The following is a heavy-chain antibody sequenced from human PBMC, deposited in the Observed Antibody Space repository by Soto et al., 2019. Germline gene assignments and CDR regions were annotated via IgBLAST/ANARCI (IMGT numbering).Heavy chain of an antibody. J-gene: IGHJ4*02. CDR3: ARAPDGMVAFDV. V-gene: IGHV4-34*01. CDR2: INHSGST. Sequence: PSETLSLTCAVYGGSFSGYYWSWIRQPPGKGLEWIGEINHSGSTNYNPSHKSRVTISVDTSKNQFSLRLSSVTAADTAVYYCARAPDGMVAFDVWGQGTLVTVS. CDR1: GGSFSGYY. D-gene: IGHD2-8*01.